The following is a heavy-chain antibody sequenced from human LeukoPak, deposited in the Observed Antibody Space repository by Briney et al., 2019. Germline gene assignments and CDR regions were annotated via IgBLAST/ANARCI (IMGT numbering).Heavy chain of an antibody. CDR1: GGSFSGYY. D-gene: IGHD6-19*01. CDR3: ARGTAVGFDP. V-gene: IGHV4-34*01. CDR2: INHSGST. J-gene: IGHJ5*02. Sequence: SETLSLTCAVYGGSFSGYYWSWIRQPPGKGLEWIGEINHSGSTNYNPSLKSRVTISVDTSKNQFSLKLSSVTAADTAVYYCARGTAVGFDPWGQGTLVTVSS.